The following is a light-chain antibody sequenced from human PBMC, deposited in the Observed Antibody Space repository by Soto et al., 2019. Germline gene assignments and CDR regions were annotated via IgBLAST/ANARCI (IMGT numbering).Light chain of an antibody. Sequence: EIVMTQSPATLSVSPGERATFSCRASQSVSSNLAWYQQKPGQAPRLLIYGASIRATGIPARFSGSGSGTEFNHTISTLQSEDFAIYYCQHYNNWPPWTFGQGTKVDIK. CDR1: QSVSSN. CDR2: GAS. CDR3: QHYNNWPPWT. J-gene: IGKJ1*01. V-gene: IGKV3-15*01.